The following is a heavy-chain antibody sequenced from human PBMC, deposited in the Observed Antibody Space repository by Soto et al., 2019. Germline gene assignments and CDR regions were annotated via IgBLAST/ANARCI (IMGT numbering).Heavy chain of an antibody. CDR2: ISGSGGST. V-gene: IGHV3-23*01. CDR3: AKVLYSYDYYYYGMGV. CDR1: GFTFSSYA. D-gene: IGHD5-18*01. Sequence: PGGSLRLSCAASGFTFSSYAMSWVRQAPGKGLEWVSAISGSGGSTYYADSVKGRFTISRDNSKNTLYLQMNSLRAKDTAVYYCAKVLYSYDYYYYGMGVWGQGTTVTISS. J-gene: IGHJ6*02.